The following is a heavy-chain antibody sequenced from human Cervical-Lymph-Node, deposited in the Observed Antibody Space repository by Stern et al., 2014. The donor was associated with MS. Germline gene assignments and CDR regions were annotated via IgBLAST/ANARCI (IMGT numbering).Heavy chain of an antibody. CDR3: AIIEGWNGMDV. J-gene: IGHJ6*02. D-gene: IGHD1-26*01. CDR1: GYNFTTYY. Sequence: QLVQSGAEVKKPGASVRVSCKASGYNFTTYYMHWVRQAPGQGLEWMGIINPRGGSTSYAQKFQGRVTMTRDTSTSTVYMDLSSLRSEDTAVYYCAIIEGWNGMDVWGQGTTVTASS. CDR2: INPRGGST. V-gene: IGHV1-46*01.